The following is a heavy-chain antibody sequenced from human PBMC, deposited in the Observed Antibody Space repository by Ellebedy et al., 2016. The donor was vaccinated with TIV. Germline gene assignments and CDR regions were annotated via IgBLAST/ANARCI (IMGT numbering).Heavy chain of an antibody. V-gene: IGHV3-23*01. CDR2: ISGSGGST. CDR3: AKDYSGLRGLDV. CDR1: GFTFSSYA. Sequence: GESLKISCAASGFTFSSYAVSWVRQAPGKGLEWVSSISGSGGSTYYADSVKGRFTISRDNSKNTLYLQMNSLRAEDTAVYYCAKDYSGLRGLDVWGQGTTVTVSS. D-gene: IGHD5-12*01. J-gene: IGHJ6*02.